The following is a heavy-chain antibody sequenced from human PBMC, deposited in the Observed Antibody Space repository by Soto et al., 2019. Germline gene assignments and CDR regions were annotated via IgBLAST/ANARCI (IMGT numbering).Heavy chain of an antibody. CDR2: ICYDGSNK. V-gene: IGHV3-33*01. D-gene: IGHD3-3*01. CDR1: GFTFSSYG. J-gene: IGHJ6*03. Sequence: QVQLVESGGGVVQPGRSLRLSCAASGFTFSSYGMHWVRQAPGKGLEWVAVICYDGSNKYYADSVKGRFTISRDNSKNTLYLQMNSLRAEDTAVYYCARDHPLRFLEWVPSYYYMDVWGKGTTVTVSS. CDR3: ARDHPLRFLEWVPSYYYMDV.